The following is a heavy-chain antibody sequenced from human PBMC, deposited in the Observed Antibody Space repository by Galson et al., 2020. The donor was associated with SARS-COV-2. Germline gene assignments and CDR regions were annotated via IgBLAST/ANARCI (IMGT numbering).Heavy chain of an antibody. CDR2: IWNDGSNK. J-gene: IGHJ4*02. CDR3: AKDGGYSGYPYFDF. V-gene: IGHV3-33*06. D-gene: IGHD5-12*01. Sequence: GGSLRLSCAASGFTFSSYGMHWVRQAPGKGLEWVAVIWNDGSNKYYADSVKGRFTISRDNSKNTLYLQMNSLRAEDTAVYYCAKDGGYSGYPYFDFGGQGTLVTVSS. CDR1: GFTFSSYG.